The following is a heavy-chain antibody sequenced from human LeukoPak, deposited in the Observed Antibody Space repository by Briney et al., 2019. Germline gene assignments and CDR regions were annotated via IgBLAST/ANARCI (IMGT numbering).Heavy chain of an antibody. V-gene: IGHV3-30*02. CDR2: IRRDGSNK. J-gene: IGHJ5*02. Sequence: GGSLRLSRAASGFIFSDYGMNWVRQVPGKGLEWLTFIRRDGSNKFYAESVKVRFTISRDMSKNTLYLQMNSLTLEDTAIYYCTKEKVAYYTDRWSGLFDTWGQGTLVSVSS. D-gene: IGHD1-26*01. CDR3: TKEKVAYYTDRWSGLFDT. CDR1: GFIFSDYG.